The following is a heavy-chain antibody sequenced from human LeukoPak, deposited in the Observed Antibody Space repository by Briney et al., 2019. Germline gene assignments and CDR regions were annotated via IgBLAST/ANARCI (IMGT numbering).Heavy chain of an antibody. CDR3: ARDTYDTIGNYLDY. CDR1: GGTFSSYA. D-gene: IGHD3-22*01. J-gene: IGHJ4*02. Sequence: SVKVSCKASGGTFSSYAISWVRQAPGQGLEWMGGIIPIFGTANYAQKFQGRVTITADESTSTAYMELSSMRSEDTAVYYCARDTYDTIGNYLDYWGQGTLVTVSS. CDR2: IIPIFGTA. V-gene: IGHV1-69*01.